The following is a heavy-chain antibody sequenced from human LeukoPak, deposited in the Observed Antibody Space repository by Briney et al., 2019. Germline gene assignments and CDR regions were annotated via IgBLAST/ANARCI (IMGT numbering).Heavy chain of an antibody. CDR1: GFSFSSYG. CDR2: IGYDGSNK. J-gene: IGHJ4*02. CDR3: AKEIYCDSSAFFDY. V-gene: IGHV3-30*18. D-gene: IGHD3-22*01. Sequence: GRSLRLSCAASGFSFSSYGIHWVRQAPGKGLEWVAVIGYDGSNKYYADSVKGRFTISRDNSKNTLYLQMNSLRTEDTAVHFCAKEIYCDSSAFFDYWGQGTLVTVSA.